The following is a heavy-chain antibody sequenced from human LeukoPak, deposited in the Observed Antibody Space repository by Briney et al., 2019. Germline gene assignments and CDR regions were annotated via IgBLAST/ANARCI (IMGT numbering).Heavy chain of an antibody. CDR3: AVEKGRDGYSKFDY. Sequence: SVKVSCKASGGTFSSYAISWVRQAPGQGLEWMGGIIPIFGTVNYAQKFQGRVTITADESTSTAYMELSSLRSEDTAVYYCAVEKGRDGYSKFDYWGQGTLVTVSS. J-gene: IGHJ4*02. D-gene: IGHD5-24*01. CDR1: GGTFSSYA. CDR2: IIPIFGTV. V-gene: IGHV1-69*13.